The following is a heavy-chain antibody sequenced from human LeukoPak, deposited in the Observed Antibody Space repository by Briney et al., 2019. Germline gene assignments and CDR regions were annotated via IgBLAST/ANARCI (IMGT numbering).Heavy chain of an antibody. CDR3: ARGKGSSWYSHYYYYYGMDV. V-gene: IGHV3-7*03. CDR1: GFTFSSYW. Sequence: GGSLRLSCAASGFTFSSYWMSWVRQAPGKGLEWVANIKQDGSEKYYVDSVKGRFTISRDNAKNSLYLQMNSLRAEDTAVYYCARGKGSSWYSHYYYYYGMDVWGQGTTVAVSS. CDR2: IKQDGSEK. D-gene: IGHD6-13*01. J-gene: IGHJ6*02.